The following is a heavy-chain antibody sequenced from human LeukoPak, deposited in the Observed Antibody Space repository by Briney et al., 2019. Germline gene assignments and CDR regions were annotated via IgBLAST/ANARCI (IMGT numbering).Heavy chain of an antibody. CDR3: ATHPGVPN. J-gene: IGHJ4*02. V-gene: IGHV5-10-1*01. Sequence: GGALKISCKGSGYSFTSYWFSWVRQMPGKGLEWMGRIEPSDSYTNYSPSFQGHVTISADKSISTASLQWSSLKASNTAMYYCATHPGVPNWGQGTLVTVSS. CDR1: GYSFTSYW. D-gene: IGHD1-1*01. CDR2: IEPSDSYT.